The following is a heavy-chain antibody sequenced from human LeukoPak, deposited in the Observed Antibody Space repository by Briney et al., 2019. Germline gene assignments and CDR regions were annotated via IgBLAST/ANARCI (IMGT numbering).Heavy chain of an antibody. CDR2: IYSGGST. CDR1: GFTVSSNY. D-gene: IGHD6-13*01. CDR3: AKDRGSAAGRYYFDY. V-gene: IGHV3-66*02. J-gene: IGHJ4*02. Sequence: GGSLRLSCAASGFTVSSNYMSWVRQAPGKGLEWVSVIYSGGSTYYADSVKGRFTISRDNSKNTLYLQMNSLRAEDTAVYYCAKDRGSAAGRYYFDYWGQGTLVTVSS.